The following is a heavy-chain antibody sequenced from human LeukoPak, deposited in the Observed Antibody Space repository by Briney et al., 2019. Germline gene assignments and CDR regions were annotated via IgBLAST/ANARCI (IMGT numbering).Heavy chain of an antibody. CDR2: ISGSGGST. Sequence: GGSLRLSCAASGFTFSSYAMSWVRQAPGKGLEWVSAISGSGGSTYYADSVKGRFTISGDNSKNTLYLQMNSLRAEDTAVYYCAKRRSAAADYSLDYWGQGTLVTVSS. CDR3: AKRRSAAADYSLDY. D-gene: IGHD2-2*01. CDR1: GFTFSSYA. J-gene: IGHJ4*02. V-gene: IGHV3-23*01.